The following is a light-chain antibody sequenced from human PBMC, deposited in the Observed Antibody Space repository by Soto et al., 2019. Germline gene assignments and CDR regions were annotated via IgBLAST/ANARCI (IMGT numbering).Light chain of an antibody. Sequence: DIQMTQSPSTLSASVGDRVTITCRASQSLNSWLAWYQHKPGKAPKLLIHTASILASGVPSRFSGSDSGAEFTLTISSLQPDDFATYYCQHYIGYSGMFGQGTKVDIK. CDR2: TAS. V-gene: IGKV1-5*03. CDR3: QHYIGYSGM. J-gene: IGKJ1*01. CDR1: QSLNSW.